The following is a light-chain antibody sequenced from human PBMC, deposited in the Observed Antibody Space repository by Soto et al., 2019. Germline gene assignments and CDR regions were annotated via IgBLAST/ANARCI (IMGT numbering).Light chain of an antibody. V-gene: IGLV2-14*03. J-gene: IGLJ1*01. CDR1: SSDVGGYNY. CDR2: DVS. Sequence: QSALTHPASVSGSPGQSSTISCTGTSSDVGGYNYVSWYQHHPGKAPKLMIYDVSNRPSGVSNRFSGSKSGNTASLIISGLQAEDEADYYCSSYPSSSTISTYVFGTGTKVTVL. CDR3: SSYPSSSTISTYV.